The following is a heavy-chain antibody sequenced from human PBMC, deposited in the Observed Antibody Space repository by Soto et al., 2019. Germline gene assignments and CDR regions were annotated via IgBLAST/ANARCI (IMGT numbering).Heavy chain of an antibody. D-gene: IGHD3-9*01. Sequence: KASETLSLTWAVYGGSFSGYYWSWIRQPPGKGLEWIGEINHSGSTNYNPSLKSRVAISVDTSKNQFSLKLTSVTAADTAVYYCSRGGTGPFPFAYWGQGTLVTVSS. V-gene: IGHV4-34*01. J-gene: IGHJ4*02. CDR1: GGSFSGYY. CDR3: SRGGTGPFPFAY. CDR2: INHSGST.